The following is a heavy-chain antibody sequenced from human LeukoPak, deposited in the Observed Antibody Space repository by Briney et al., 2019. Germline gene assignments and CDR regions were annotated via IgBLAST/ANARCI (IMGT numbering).Heavy chain of an antibody. V-gene: IGHV4-34*01. Sequence: PSETLSLTCAVYGGSFSGYYWSWIRQPPGKGLEWIGEISHSGSTNYNPSLKSRVTISVDTSKNQFSLKLSSVTAADTAVYYCARAGYSSGWSQFDYWGQGTLVTVSS. D-gene: IGHD6-19*01. CDR1: GGSFSGYY. CDR2: ISHSGST. J-gene: IGHJ4*02. CDR3: ARAGYSSGWSQFDY.